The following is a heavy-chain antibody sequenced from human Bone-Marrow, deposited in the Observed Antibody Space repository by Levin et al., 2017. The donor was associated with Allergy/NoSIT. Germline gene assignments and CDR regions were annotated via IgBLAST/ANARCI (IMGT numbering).Heavy chain of an antibody. Sequence: GGSLRLSCEASGFTFDDYAMHWVRQPPGKGLEWVSSISWNSAKIVYADFVKGRFTVSRDNGKNSLFLQMSSLRTEDTALYYCAREKLFYGSENYYGLDVWGQGTTVTVSS. CDR3: AREKLFYGSENYYGLDV. V-gene: IGHV3-9*01. CDR1: GFTFDDYA. CDR2: ISWNSAKI. D-gene: IGHD3-10*01. J-gene: IGHJ6*02.